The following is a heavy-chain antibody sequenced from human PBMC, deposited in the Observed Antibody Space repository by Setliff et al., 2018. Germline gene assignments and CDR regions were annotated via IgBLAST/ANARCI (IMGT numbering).Heavy chain of an antibody. CDR1: GYTFTSSG. CDR2: ISAYNGYI. V-gene: IGHV1-18*01. J-gene: IGHJ4*02. Sequence: ASVKVSCKASGYTFTSSGISWVRQAPGQGLEWMGWISAYNGYIVYAQKFQGRVTLTADTSTTTAYLELASLRDDDTAVYYCVRGPGPSVVVAIPFDHWGQGSLVTVSS. D-gene: IGHD5-12*01. CDR3: VRGPGPSVVVAIPFDH.